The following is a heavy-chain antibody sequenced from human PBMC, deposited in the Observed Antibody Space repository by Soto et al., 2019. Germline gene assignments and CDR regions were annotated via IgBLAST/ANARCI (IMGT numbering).Heavy chain of an antibody. D-gene: IGHD2-15*01. CDR1: GFTFSSYE. V-gene: IGHV3-48*03. CDR3: AREGYCSGGSCYGDYYYGMDV. Sequence: GGSLRLSCAASGFTFSSYEMNWVRQAPGKGLEWVSYISSSGSTIYYADSVKGRFTISRDKAKNSLYLQMNSRRAEDTAVYYCAREGYCSGGSCYGDYYYGMDVWSQGTTVTVSS. CDR2: ISSSGSTI. J-gene: IGHJ6*02.